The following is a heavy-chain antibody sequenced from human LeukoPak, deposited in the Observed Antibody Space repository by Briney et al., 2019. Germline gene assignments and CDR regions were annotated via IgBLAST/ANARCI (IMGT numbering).Heavy chain of an antibody. Sequence: GGSLRLSCAASGFTFSSYAMSWVRQAPGKGLEWVSAISGSGGSTYYADSVKGRFTISRDNSKNTLYLQMNSLRAEDTAVYYCAKVMGQQLVKYYFDYWGQGTMVTVSS. J-gene: IGHJ4*03. CDR3: AKVMGQQLVKYYFDY. CDR1: GFTFSSYA. V-gene: IGHV3-23*01. D-gene: IGHD6-13*01. CDR2: ISGSGGST.